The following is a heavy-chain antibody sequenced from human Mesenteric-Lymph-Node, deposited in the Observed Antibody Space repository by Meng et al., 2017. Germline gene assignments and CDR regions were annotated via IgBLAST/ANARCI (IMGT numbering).Heavy chain of an antibody. V-gene: IGHV4-34*01. Sequence: QGPLQQWGAGLLKPSETLSLTCAVYGGSFSDYYWSWIRRPPGKGLEWIGEINHGGSTNYNPSLKSRVTISVDTSKNQFSLKLSSVTAADTAVYYCARDRTTGRYFDYWGQGTLVTVSS. CDR2: INHGGST. J-gene: IGHJ4*02. CDR3: ARDRTTGRYFDY. CDR1: GGSFSDYY. D-gene: IGHD4-11*01.